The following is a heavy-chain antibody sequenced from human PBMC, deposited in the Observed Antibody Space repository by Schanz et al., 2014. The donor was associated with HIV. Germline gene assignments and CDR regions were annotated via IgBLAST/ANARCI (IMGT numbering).Heavy chain of an antibody. V-gene: IGHV1-18*01. CDR3: ARGVRITMIRGVTGIYYFDF. D-gene: IGHD3-10*01. J-gene: IGHJ4*02. CDR1: GYTFTSYG. CDR2: VSAYNGNI. Sequence: QVQLVQSGAEMKKPGASVKVSCKASGYTFTSYGISWVRQAPGQGLEWMGWVSAYNGNIHYAQKFRGRVTMTTDTSTTTASMELRSLRSDDTAVYFCARGVRITMIRGVTGIYYFDFWGQGTLVTVSS.